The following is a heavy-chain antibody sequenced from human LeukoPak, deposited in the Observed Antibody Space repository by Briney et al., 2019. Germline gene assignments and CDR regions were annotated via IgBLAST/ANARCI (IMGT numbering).Heavy chain of an antibody. Sequence: ASVKVSCKASGYTFTGYYMHWVRQAPGQGLEWMGRINPNSGGINYAQKFQGRVTMTRDTSISTAYMELGRLRSDDTAVYYCARVGSSSWTFDYWGQGTLVTVSS. CDR3: ARVGSSSWTFDY. CDR1: GYTFTGYY. CDR2: INPNSGGI. J-gene: IGHJ4*02. D-gene: IGHD6-13*01. V-gene: IGHV1-2*06.